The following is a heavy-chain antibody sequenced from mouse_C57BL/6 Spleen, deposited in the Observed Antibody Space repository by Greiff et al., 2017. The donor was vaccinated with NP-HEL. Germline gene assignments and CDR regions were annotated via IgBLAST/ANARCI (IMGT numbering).Heavy chain of an antibody. CDR2: IRSKSNNYAT. V-gene: IGHV10-1*01. CDR3: VRQDGYFDY. J-gene: IGHJ2*01. Sequence: DVHLVESGGGLVQPKGSLKLSCAASGFSFNTYAMNWVRQAPGKGLEWVARIRSKSNNYATYYADSVKDRFTISRDDSESMLYLQMNNLKTEDTAMYYCVRQDGYFDYWGQGTTLTVSS. CDR1: GFSFNTYA. D-gene: IGHD2-3*01.